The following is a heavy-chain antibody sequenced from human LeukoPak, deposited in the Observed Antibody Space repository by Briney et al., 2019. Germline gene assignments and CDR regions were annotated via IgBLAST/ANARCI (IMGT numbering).Heavy chain of an antibody. CDR1: GYTFTGYY. Sequence: ASVKVSCKASGYTFTGYYMYWVRQAPGQGLEWMGWINPNSGGTNYAQKFQGRVTMTRDTSISTAYMELSRLRSDDTAVYYCARDPHELAAKGDYWGQGTLVTVSS. CDR2: INPNSGGT. D-gene: IGHD3-3*02. CDR3: ARDPHELAAKGDY. V-gene: IGHV1-2*02. J-gene: IGHJ4*02.